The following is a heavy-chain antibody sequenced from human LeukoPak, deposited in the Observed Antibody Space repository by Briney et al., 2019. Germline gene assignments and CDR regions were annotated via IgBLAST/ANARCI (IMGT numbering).Heavy chain of an antibody. CDR2: IYSGGST. Sequence: PGGSLRLSCAASGFTFSRYWMSWVRQAPGKGLEWVSVIYSGGSTYYADSVKGRFTISRDNSKNTLYLQMNSLRAEDTAVYYCVVGYRAAADFDYWGQGTLVTVSS. V-gene: IGHV3-66*01. CDR3: VVGYRAAADFDY. CDR1: GFTFSRYW. J-gene: IGHJ4*02. D-gene: IGHD6-13*01.